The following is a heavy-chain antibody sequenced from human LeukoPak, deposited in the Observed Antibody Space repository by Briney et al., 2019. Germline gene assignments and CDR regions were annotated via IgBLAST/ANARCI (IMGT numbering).Heavy chain of an antibody. D-gene: IGHD3-22*01. Sequence: GASVKVCCMASGYSFTGYFIHWVRQAPGQGLEWMGCIDPNSGDTKYAQKFQGRVSMTRDTSTRTAYMELSRLRSDDTAVYFCARSGSTGYSLDYGGQGTLVTVSS. CDR1: GYSFTGYF. J-gene: IGHJ4*02. CDR3: ARSGSTGYSLDY. CDR2: IDPNSGDT. V-gene: IGHV1-2*02.